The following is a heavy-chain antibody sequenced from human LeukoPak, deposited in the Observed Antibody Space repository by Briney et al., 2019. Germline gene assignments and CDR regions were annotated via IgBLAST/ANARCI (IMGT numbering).Heavy chain of an antibody. CDR3: SGIKSSRGYFDF. V-gene: IGHV1-2*06. CDR2: INPNSGGT. D-gene: IGHD2-15*01. CDR1: GYTFTGYY. Sequence: ASVKVSCKASGYTFTGYYIHWVRQAPGHGLEWMGRINPNSGGTNYAQKFQGRVTMTRDTSTSTVYMELSSLRSEDTAVYYCSGIKSSRGYFDFRGRGTLVTVSS. J-gene: IGHJ2*01.